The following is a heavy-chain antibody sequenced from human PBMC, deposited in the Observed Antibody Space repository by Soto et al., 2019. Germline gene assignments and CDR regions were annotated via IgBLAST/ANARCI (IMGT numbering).Heavy chain of an antibody. D-gene: IGHD1-26*01. Sequence: QVQLVQSGAEVKKSGASVKVSCKPSGYSCSDYFIQWVRQAPGQGLEWVAWINPKTAATNYAKKFQCRLSLTWDTSSTTAYMELTRLTPDDTAVYYCARIKWGLNYYNGMDVWGQGTTVIVSS. CDR1: GYSCSDYF. CDR2: INPKTAAT. V-gene: IGHV1-2*02. J-gene: IGHJ6*02. CDR3: ARIKWGLNYYNGMDV.